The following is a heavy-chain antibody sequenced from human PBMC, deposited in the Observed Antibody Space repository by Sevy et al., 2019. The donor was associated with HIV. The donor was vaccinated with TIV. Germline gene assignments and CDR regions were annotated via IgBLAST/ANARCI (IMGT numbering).Heavy chain of an antibody. Sequence: GGSLRLSCAASGFTFSTYAMIWVRQAPGKGLEWVSAISGSGGSTYYADSMEGRFIISRDKSKNTLYLQMNSLRAEDTAVYYCAKGDSTFYGLDVWGQGTTVTVSS. J-gene: IGHJ6*02. CDR1: GFTFSTYA. CDR3: AKGDSTFYGLDV. D-gene: IGHD6-13*01. V-gene: IGHV3-23*01. CDR2: ISGSGGST.